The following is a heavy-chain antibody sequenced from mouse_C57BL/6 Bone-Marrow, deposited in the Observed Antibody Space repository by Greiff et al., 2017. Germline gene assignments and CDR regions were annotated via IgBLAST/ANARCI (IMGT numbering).Heavy chain of an antibody. J-gene: IGHJ1*03. Sequence: QVQLQQPGAELVKPGASVKMSCKASGYTFTSYWITWVKPRPGQGLEWIGDIYPGSGSPNYNEKFKGKATLTVDTSSSTAYMQLSSLTSEDSAVYYCARRYYDCWYFDVWGTGTTVTVSS. CDR3: ARRYYDCWYFDV. CDR1: GYTFTSYW. CDR2: IYPGSGSP. V-gene: IGHV1-55*01. D-gene: IGHD2-4*01.